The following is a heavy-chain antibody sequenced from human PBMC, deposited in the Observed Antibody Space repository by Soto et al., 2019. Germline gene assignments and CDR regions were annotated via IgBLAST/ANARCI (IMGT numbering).Heavy chain of an antibody. CDR1: GFTFSSYS. J-gene: IGHJ6*02. V-gene: IGHV3-21*01. Sequence: PGGSLRLSCAASGFTFSSYSMNWVRQAPGKGLEWVSSISSSSSYIYYADSVKGRFTISRDNAKNSLYLQMNSLRAEDTAVYYCARDAPGIVVVPAAHYYYYGRDVWGQGTTVTVSS. CDR3: ARDAPGIVVVPAAHYYYYGRDV. CDR2: ISSSSSYI. D-gene: IGHD2-2*01.